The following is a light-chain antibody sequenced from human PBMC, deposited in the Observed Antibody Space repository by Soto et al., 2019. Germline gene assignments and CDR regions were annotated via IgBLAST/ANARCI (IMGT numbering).Light chain of an antibody. Sequence: QAVVTQPPSVSEAPGQRVTISCSGSSSNIGDYAVNWYQQVPGKAPKLLIYFDDVLSSGVSDRFSGSKSGTSASLAISGLQSEDEADYYCAAWDDSLNYVFGTGTKVTVL. J-gene: IGLJ1*01. V-gene: IGLV1-36*01. CDR1: SSNIGDYA. CDR3: AAWDDSLNYV. CDR2: FDD.